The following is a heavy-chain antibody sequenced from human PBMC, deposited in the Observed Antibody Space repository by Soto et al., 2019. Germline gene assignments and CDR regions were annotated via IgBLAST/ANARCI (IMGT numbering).Heavy chain of an antibody. V-gene: IGHV3-30-3*01. J-gene: IGHJ4*02. CDR1: GFTFSANA. Sequence: QEQLVESEGDVVQPGRSLTLSCAASGFTFSANAMHWVRQAPGKGLEWVAVIAYDGTIKIYRDSVKGRFTISRDDSKSTLYLQMNSLRPEDTAVYYCARDKIKGAPDYLDSWGQGTLVTVSS. D-gene: IGHD1-26*01. CDR2: IAYDGTIK. CDR3: ARDKIKGAPDYLDS.